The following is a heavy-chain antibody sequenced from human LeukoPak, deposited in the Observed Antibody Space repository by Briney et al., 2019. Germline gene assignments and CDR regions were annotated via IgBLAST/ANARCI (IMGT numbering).Heavy chain of an antibody. V-gene: IGHV4-39*01. CDR1: GVSISSSNSY. CDR3: ARQTGSGLFILP. J-gene: IGHJ4*02. Sequence: SETLSHTCTVSGVSISSSNSYWGWIRQPPGKGLEWIGSIYYSGNTYYNASLKSQVSISIDTSKNQFSLRLTSVTAADTAVYYCARQTGSGLFILPGGQGTLVTVSS. CDR2: IYYSGNT. D-gene: IGHD3/OR15-3a*01.